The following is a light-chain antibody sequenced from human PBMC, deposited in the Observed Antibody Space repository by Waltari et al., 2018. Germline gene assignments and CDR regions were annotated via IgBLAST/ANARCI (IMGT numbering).Light chain of an antibody. CDR3: QQYSINPLT. V-gene: IGKV1-5*03. Sequence: DIQMTQSPSTLSASVGDRVTITCRASQSISSWLAWYQQSPVKAPNLLIYKGSSLESGVPSRFSGSGYGTEVTLNISSLQPEDFATYYCQQYSINPLTFGGGTKLEI. J-gene: IGKJ4*01. CDR2: KGS. CDR1: QSISSW.